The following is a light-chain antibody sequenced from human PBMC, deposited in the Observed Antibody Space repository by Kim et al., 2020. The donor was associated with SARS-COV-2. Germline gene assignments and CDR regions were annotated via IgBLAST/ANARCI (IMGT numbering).Light chain of an antibody. Sequence: SSELTQDPAVSAALGQTVRITCQGDSLRSYYASWYQQKPGQAPVLVIYGQNNRPSGIPDRFSGSSSGNTASLTITGAQAEDEADYYCNSRDSSGNHWVFGGGTQLTVL. V-gene: IGLV3-19*01. CDR2: GQN. J-gene: IGLJ3*02. CDR3: NSRDSSGNHWV. CDR1: SLRSYY.